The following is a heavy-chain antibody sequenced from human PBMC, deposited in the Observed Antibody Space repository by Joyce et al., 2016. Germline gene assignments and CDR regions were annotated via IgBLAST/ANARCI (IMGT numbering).Heavy chain of an antibody. CDR3: ATLQRRLDLPDY. CDR1: GGSIMSGDYY. Sequence: QVQLQESGPGLVKPSQTLSLTCTVSGGSIMSGDYYWTWIRQPPGKGLEWIGYIHYGGGTYYHPSLKSRVTISTDTPKNQYSLKMTSMTVAVTAVYYCATLQRRLDLPDYWGQGILVTVSS. J-gene: IGHJ4*02. D-gene: IGHD6-25*01. V-gene: IGHV4-30-4*01. CDR2: IHYGGGT.